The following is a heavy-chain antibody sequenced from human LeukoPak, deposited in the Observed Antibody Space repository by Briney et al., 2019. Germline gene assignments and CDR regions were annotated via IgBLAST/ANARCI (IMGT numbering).Heavy chain of an antibody. D-gene: IGHD3-10*01. J-gene: IGHJ4*02. CDR1: GFTFSDYY. CDR2: ISGNDPTI. CDR3: ARDGEYYGSGSYCYFDY. Sequence: GGSLGLSCAASGFTFSDYYLSWIRQAPGKGLEWVSYISGNDPTIYYADSVKGRFTISRDNSKNTLYLQMNSLRAEDTAVYYCARDGEYYGSGSYCYFDYWGQGTLVTVSS. V-gene: IGHV3-11*04.